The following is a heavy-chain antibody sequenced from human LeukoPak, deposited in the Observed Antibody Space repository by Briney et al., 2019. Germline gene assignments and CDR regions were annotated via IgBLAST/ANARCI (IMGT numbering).Heavy chain of an antibody. J-gene: IGHJ5*02. D-gene: IGHD2-15*01. CDR2: IYHSGST. V-gene: IGHV4-4*02. CDR1: GGSISSSNW. Sequence: SETLSLTCAVSGGSISSSNWWSWVRQPPGKGLEWIGEIYHSGSTNYNPSLKSRVTISVDKSKNQFSLKLSSVTAADTAVYYCARVVLGYCSGGSCNWFDPWGQGTLVTVSS. CDR3: ARVVLGYCSGGSCNWFDP.